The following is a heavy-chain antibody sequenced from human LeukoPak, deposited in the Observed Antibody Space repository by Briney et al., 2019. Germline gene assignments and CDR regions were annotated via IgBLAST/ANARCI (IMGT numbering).Heavy chain of an antibody. CDR1: GFTFSSYS. Sequence: PGGSLRLSCAASGFTFSSYSMNWVRQAPGKGLEWVSAISGSGGSTYYADSVKGRFTISRDNSKNTLYLQMNSLRAEDTAVYYCAKASATIVVVSKHFDYWGQGTLVTVSS. CDR2: ISGSGGST. V-gene: IGHV3-23*01. J-gene: IGHJ4*02. CDR3: AKASATIVVVSKHFDY. D-gene: IGHD3-22*01.